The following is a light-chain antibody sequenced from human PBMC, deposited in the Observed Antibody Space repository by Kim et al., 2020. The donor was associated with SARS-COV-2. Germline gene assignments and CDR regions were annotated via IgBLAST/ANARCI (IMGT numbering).Light chain of an antibody. CDR2: KAS. CDR1: QSISTW. V-gene: IGKV1-5*03. CDR3: QQYKGYPYT. J-gene: IGKJ2*01. Sequence: SASVGDRVTITCRASQSISTWLAWYQQQPGKAPKLLIYKASSLESGVPSRFSGSGSGTEFTLTISSLQPDDFTTYYCQQYKGYPYTFGQGTKLEI.